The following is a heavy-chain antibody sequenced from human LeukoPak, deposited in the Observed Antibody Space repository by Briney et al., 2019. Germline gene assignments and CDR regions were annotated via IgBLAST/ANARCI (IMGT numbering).Heavy chain of an antibody. V-gene: IGHV4-59*01. CDR3: AASEYSSSSPDY. CDR2: IYYSGST. CDR1: GGSISSYY. D-gene: IGHD6-6*01. J-gene: IGHJ4*02. Sequence: PSETLSLTCTVSGGSISSYYWSWIRQPAGKGLEWIGYIYYSGSTSYNPSLKSRVTISVDTSKNQFSLKLSSVTAADTAVYYCAASEYSSSSPDYWGQGTLVTVSS.